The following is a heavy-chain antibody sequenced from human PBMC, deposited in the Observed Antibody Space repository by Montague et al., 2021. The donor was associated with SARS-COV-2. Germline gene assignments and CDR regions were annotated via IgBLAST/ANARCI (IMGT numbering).Heavy chain of an antibody. V-gene: IGHV4-34*01. CDR2: INHSGSS. J-gene: IGHJ4*02. Sequence: SETLSLTCAVSGASFSSYYWSWIRQPPGKGLEWIAEINHSGSSNYNPSLKSRVTMSVDTSKNQFSLKLNSVTVADTAVYYCARLAYCGADCFSGWEFFFDSWGQGTLVTVSS. CDR3: ARLAYCGADCFSGWEFFFDS. CDR1: GASFSSYY. D-gene: IGHD2-21*02.